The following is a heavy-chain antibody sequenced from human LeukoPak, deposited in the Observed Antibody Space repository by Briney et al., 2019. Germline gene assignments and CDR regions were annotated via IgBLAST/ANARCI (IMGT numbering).Heavy chain of an antibody. CDR1: GFTFSSYS. J-gene: IGHJ5*02. V-gene: IGHV3-48*01. CDR2: ISSSSSTT. Sequence: GGSLRLSCAASGFTFSSYSMNWVRQAPGKGLEWVSYISSSSSTTYYADSVKGRFTISRDNAKNSLYLQMNSLRAEDTAVYYCARVSGYDFWSGYYGNWFDPWGQGTLVTVSS. CDR3: ARVSGYDFWSGYYGNWFDP. D-gene: IGHD3-3*01.